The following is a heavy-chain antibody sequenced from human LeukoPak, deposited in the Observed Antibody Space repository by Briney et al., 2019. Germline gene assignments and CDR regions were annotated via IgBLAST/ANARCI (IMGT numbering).Heavy chain of an antibody. D-gene: IGHD2-2*01. CDR3: ARHGRAYYQLLSFRGRNAFDI. CDR2: IYPGDSDT. V-gene: IGHV5-51*01. J-gene: IGHJ3*02. Sequence: HGESLKISRKGSGYSFTSYWIGWVRQMPGKGLEWMGIIYPGDSDTRYSPSFQGQVTISADKSISTAYLQWSSLKASDTAMYYCARHGRAYYQLLSFRGRNAFDIWGQGTMVTVSS. CDR1: GYSFTSYW.